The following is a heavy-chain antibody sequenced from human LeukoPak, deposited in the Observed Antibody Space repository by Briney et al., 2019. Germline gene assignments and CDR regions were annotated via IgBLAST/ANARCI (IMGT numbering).Heavy chain of an antibody. Sequence: SETLSLTCAVYGGSFSGYYWSWIRQPPGKGLEWIGEINHSGSTNYNPSLKSRVTISVDTSKNQFSLKLSSVTAADTAVYYCATYCSGGSCYYGWGQGTLVTVSS. CDR3: ATYCSGGSCYYG. CDR1: GGSFSGYY. V-gene: IGHV4-34*01. J-gene: IGHJ4*02. D-gene: IGHD2-15*01. CDR2: INHSGST.